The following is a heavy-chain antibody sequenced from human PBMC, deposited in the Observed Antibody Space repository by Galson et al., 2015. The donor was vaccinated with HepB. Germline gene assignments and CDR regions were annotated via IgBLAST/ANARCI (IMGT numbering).Heavy chain of an antibody. CDR1: GFTFSNYG. CDR3: AIAVPPRFDP. Sequence: LRLSCAASGFTFSNYGMNWVRQAPGKGLEWVAYITTSSRTIYYADSVKGRFTISRDNAMNSLYLQMNNLRVEDAAVYYCAIAVPPRFDPWGQGTLVTVSS. J-gene: IGHJ5*02. V-gene: IGHV3-48*01. CDR2: ITTSSRTI.